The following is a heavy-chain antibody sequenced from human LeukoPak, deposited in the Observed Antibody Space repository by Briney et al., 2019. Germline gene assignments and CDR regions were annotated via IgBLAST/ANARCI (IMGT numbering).Heavy chain of an antibody. CDR1: GGSISSSNW. D-gene: IGHD3-3*01. CDR2: IYHSGST. Sequence: PSETLSLTCAVSGGSISSSNWWRWVRPPPGKGLEWIGEIYHSGSTNYNPSLKSRVTISVDKSKTQFSLKRSSVTGADTAVYFCARGAEYYAIWRGYAGYSDYWGQGISVTVSS. J-gene: IGHJ4*02. V-gene: IGHV4-4*02. CDR3: ARGAEYYAIWRGYAGYSDY.